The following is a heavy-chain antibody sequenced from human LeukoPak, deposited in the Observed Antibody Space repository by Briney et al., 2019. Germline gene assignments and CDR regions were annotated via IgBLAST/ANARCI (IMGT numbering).Heavy chain of an antibody. Sequence: ASVKVSCKASGYTLTSYYMHWVRQAPGQGLEWMGIINPSGGSTSYAQKFQGRVTMTRDTSTSTVYMELSSLRSEDTAVYYCARGDWVAAANYYYGMDAWGQGTLVTVTS. CDR1: GYTLTSYY. CDR2: INPSGGST. J-gene: IGHJ6*02. V-gene: IGHV1-46*01. D-gene: IGHD6-13*01. CDR3: ARGDWVAAANYYYGMDA.